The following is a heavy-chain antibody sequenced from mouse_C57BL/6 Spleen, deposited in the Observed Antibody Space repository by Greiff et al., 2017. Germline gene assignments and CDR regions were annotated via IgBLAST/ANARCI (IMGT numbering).Heavy chain of an antibody. CDR3: ASRLGKGGY. Sequence: QVQLQQPGAELVKPGASVKLSCKASGYTFTSYWMHWVKQRPGQGLEWIGMIHPNSGSTNYNEKFKSKATLTVDNSSSTAYMQLSSLTSEDAAVYYCASRLGKGGYWGQGTTLTVSS. CDR1: GYTFTSYW. D-gene: IGHD4-1*01. V-gene: IGHV1-64*01. J-gene: IGHJ2*01. CDR2: IHPNSGST.